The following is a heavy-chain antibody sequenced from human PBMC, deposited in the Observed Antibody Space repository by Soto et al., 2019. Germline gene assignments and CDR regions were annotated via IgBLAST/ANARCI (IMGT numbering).Heavy chain of an antibody. J-gene: IGHJ6*02. D-gene: IGHD2-21*02. CDR2: IYWDDDK. CDR3: VQSRCGGDCLQSYSSHSYYGLDV. CDR1: GFSFSSIGEG. Sequence: QITLKESGPTLVKPTQTLTLTCTFPGFSFSSIGEGVGWIRQPPGKALEWLALIYWDDDKRYSPSLKSRLTITKHPSKNQVVLTTTNMDPVDTATYYCVQSRCGGDCLQSYSSHSYYGLDVWGQGTTVTVSS. V-gene: IGHV2-5*02.